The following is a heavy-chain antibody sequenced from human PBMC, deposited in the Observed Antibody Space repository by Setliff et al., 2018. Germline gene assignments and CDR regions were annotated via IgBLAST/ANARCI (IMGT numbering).Heavy chain of an antibody. CDR1: GYTFTSNW. CDR3: ARRGLGSSSGDCYSPKGCYYYYMDV. J-gene: IGHJ6*03. V-gene: IGHV5-51*01. Sequence: PGESLKISCKASGYTFTSNWIAWVRQMPGKGLEWMGLVFPSDSDTRYSPSFRGQVTISADKSISTAYLQWSSLKASDTAIYYCARRGLGSSSGDCYSPKGCYYYYMDVWGKGTTVTVSS. D-gene: IGHD2-21*02. CDR2: VFPSDSDT.